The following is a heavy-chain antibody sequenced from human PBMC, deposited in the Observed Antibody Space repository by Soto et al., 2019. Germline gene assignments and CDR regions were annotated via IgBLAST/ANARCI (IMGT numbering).Heavy chain of an antibody. CDR1: GGTFSRYP. V-gene: IGHV1-69*01. CDR3: TRSIGSGGVMGGFDY. D-gene: IGHD3-16*01. CDR2: IIPIFGTI. Sequence: QVQLVQSGAEVKKVGSSVKVSCKASGGTFSRYPIAWVRQAPGHGLEWMGQIIPIFGTISHAQNFQGRITITVDESTSTAYLELSSLRYEDTATYYCTRSIGSGGVMGGFDYWGQGTLVTVAS. J-gene: IGHJ4*02.